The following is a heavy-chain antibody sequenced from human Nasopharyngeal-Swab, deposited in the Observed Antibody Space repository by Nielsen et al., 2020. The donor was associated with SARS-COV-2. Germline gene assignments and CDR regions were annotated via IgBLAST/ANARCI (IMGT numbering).Heavy chain of an antibody. J-gene: IGHJ4*02. CDR2: ISGDGGNT. D-gene: IGHD3-3*02. V-gene: IGHV3-20*03. Sequence: VRQAPGKGLEWVSLISGDGGNTYYADSVKGRFTISRDNAKNSLYLQMNSLRAEDTAVYYCARVGSIFGVVMGENFDYWGQGTLVTVSS. CDR3: ARVGSIFGVVMGENFDY.